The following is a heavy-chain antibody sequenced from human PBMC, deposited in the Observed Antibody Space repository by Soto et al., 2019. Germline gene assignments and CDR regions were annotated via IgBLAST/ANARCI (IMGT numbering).Heavy chain of an antibody. J-gene: IGHJ4*02. CDR3: ARALVGGPFDF. Sequence: PSETLSLTCTVSGGSIGSFYWTWIRQPAGKGLEWIGRIYTSGSTNFNPSLGSRVTMSVDTSKNQFSLKLSSVTAADTAVYYCARALVGGPFDFWCQGTLVTVSS. CDR2: IYTSGST. CDR1: GGSIGSFY. D-gene: IGHD1-26*01. V-gene: IGHV4-4*07.